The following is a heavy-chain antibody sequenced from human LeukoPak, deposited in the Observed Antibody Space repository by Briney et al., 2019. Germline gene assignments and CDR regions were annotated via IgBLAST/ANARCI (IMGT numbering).Heavy chain of an antibody. Sequence: PSETLSLTCAVSGGSISSSNWWSWVRQPPGKGLEWIGEIYHSGSTNYNPSLKSRVTISVDKSKNQFSLKLSSVTAADTAVYYCARRDCSSTSCYGPYDAFDIWGQGTMVTVSS. CDR3: ARRDCSSTSCYGPYDAFDI. V-gene: IGHV4-4*02. CDR2: IYHSGST. CDR1: GGSISSSNW. J-gene: IGHJ3*02. D-gene: IGHD2-2*01.